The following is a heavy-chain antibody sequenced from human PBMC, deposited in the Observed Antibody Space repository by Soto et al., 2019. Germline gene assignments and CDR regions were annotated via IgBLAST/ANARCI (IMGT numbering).Heavy chain of an antibody. CDR1: GFTFSSYA. CDR3: ARCPEGLGTVTTFEY. Sequence: EVQLLESGGGLVQPGGSLRLSCTASGFTFSSYAMTWVRQAPGKGLEWVSSISNSGGSTYYTGSVKGRFTISRDNSKNALYLQMDSLRVEDTALYYCARCPEGLGTVTTFEYWGQGTLVTVSS. V-gene: IGHV3-23*01. D-gene: IGHD4-17*01. J-gene: IGHJ4*02. CDR2: ISNSGGST.